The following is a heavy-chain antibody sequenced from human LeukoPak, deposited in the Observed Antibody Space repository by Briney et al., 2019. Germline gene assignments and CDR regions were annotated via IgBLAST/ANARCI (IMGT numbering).Heavy chain of an antibody. D-gene: IGHD3-22*01. J-gene: IGHJ4*02. Sequence: SQTLSLTCTVSGVCISSYYWSWIRQPAGKGLECIGRIHTSGSTNYNPSLKSRVTMSVDTSKNQFSLKLRSVTAADTAVYYCARDSYYYDSSGYHSLDYWGQGTLVTVSS. CDR2: IHTSGST. V-gene: IGHV4-4*07. CDR3: ARDSYYYDSSGYHSLDY. CDR1: GVCISSYY.